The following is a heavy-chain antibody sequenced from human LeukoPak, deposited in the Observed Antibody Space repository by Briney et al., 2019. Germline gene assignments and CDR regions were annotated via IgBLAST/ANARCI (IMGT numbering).Heavy chain of an antibody. J-gene: IGHJ4*02. CDR2: INKDGSEK. Sequence: GGSLRLSCAASGFIFSTYSLSWLRQAPGKGLEWVAKINKDGSEKGYVDSVKGRFTISRDNAKGSLYLQLNSLRAEDTAVYYCARGFQRGDSPVWGQGTLVTVSS. V-gene: IGHV3-7*01. CDR3: ARGFQRGDSPV. D-gene: IGHD2-21*02. CDR1: GFIFSTYS.